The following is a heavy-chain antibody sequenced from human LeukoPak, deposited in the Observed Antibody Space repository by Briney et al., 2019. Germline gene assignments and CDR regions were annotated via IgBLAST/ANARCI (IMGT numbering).Heavy chain of an antibody. CDR1: GFSFSSYR. CDR3: ARDELGVSGSGVYYYYGMDV. V-gene: IGHV3-21*01. CDR2: ISRSSTDI. D-gene: IGHD3-10*01. J-gene: IGHJ6*02. Sequence: GGSLTLSCAASGFSFSSYRMNWVRQAPGKGLEWVSSISRSSTDIQYEDSVKGRFTISRDNAKNSLHLQMNSLRAEDTAVYYCARDELGVSGSGVYYYYGMDVWGQGTTVTVSS.